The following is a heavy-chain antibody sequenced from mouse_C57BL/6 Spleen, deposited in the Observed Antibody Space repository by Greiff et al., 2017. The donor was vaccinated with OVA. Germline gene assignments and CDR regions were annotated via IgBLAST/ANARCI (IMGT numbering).Heavy chain of an antibody. D-gene: IGHD2-3*01. Sequence: EVKLVESGGGLVKPGGSLKLSCAASGFTFTSYAMSWVRQTPEKRLEWVATISDGGSYTYYPDNVKGRFTITRDKAKNNLYLQMSHLKSEDAAMYYCARDGDGCFDYWGQGTTLTVSS. CDR2: ISDGGSYT. CDR1: GFTFTSYA. V-gene: IGHV5-4*01. CDR3: ARDGDGCFDY. J-gene: IGHJ2*01.